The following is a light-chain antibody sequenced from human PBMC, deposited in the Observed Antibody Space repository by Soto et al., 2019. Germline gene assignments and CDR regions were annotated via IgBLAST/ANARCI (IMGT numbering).Light chain of an antibody. Sequence: QLVLTQSPSASASLGASVKLTCTLSSGHSSYTIAWHQQQPEKGPRYLMTLNSDGSHSKGDGIPDRFSGSSSGAERYLSISRLQSEDEADYCCQTWGTGIEVFGGGTKLTVL. CDR2: LNSDGSH. CDR3: QTWGTGIEV. J-gene: IGLJ3*02. V-gene: IGLV4-69*01. CDR1: SGHSSYT.